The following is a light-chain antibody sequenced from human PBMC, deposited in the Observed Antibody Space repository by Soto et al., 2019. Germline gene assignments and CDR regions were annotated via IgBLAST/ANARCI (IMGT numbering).Light chain of an antibody. CDR2: GAS. J-gene: IGKJ1*01. CDR3: QQYNNWPRT. V-gene: IGKV3-15*01. CDR1: QSVSSN. Sequence: EIVMKQSPATLSVTPGERATLSCRASQSVSSNLAWYQQKPDQAPRLLIYGASTRATGIPARFSGSGSGTEFTLTISSLQSEDFAVYYCQQYNNWPRTFGQGTKVDIK.